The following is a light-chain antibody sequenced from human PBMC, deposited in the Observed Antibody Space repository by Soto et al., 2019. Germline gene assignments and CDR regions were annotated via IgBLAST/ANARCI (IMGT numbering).Light chain of an antibody. V-gene: IGKV3-11*01. CDR2: DTS. CDR3: QQRSNWPIT. CDR1: QSVSNF. Sequence: EIVLTQSPGTLSLSPWKRATLSVRASQSVSNFLAWYQQKPGQAPRLLIYDTSNRATGIPARFSGSGSGTDFTLTINNLDPEDFAVYYCQQRSNWPITFGQGTRLEI. J-gene: IGKJ5*01.